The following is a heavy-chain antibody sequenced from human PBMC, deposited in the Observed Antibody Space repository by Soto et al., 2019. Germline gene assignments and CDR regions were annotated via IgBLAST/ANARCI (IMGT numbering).Heavy chain of an antibody. Sequence: QVQLVESGGGVVQPGRSLRLSCAASGFTFSSYGMHWVRQAPGKGLEWVAVIWYDGSNKYYADSVKGRFTISRDNSKTTLYLHMNSLRAEDTAVYYCARDGPEASAGTFDYWGQGTLVTVSS. CDR3: ARDGPEASAGTFDY. D-gene: IGHD6-13*01. CDR1: GFTFSSYG. V-gene: IGHV3-33*01. J-gene: IGHJ4*02. CDR2: IWYDGSNK.